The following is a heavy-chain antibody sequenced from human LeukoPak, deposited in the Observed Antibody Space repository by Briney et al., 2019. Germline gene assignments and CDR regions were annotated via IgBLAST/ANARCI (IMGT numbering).Heavy chain of an antibody. D-gene: IGHD6-13*01. J-gene: IGHJ5*02. CDR1: GFTFSSYG. Sequence: PGGSLRLSCAASGFTFSSYGMSWVRQAPGQGLEWVSAISTSGESTYYADSVKGRFTISRDNSENTLYLQMNSLRAEDTAVYYCARQQLVNWFDPWGQGTLVTVSS. CDR2: ISTSGEST. CDR3: ARQQLVNWFDP. V-gene: IGHV3-23*01.